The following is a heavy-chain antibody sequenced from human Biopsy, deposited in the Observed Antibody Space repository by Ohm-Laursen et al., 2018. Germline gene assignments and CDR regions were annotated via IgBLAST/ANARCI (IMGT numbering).Heavy chain of an antibody. CDR3: ARDRGYYSDRTVPGYFDL. CDR2: INHSGST. J-gene: IGHJ2*01. V-gene: IGHV4-34*01. Sequence: GTLSLTCTVFGESFSGYYWTWIRQPPGKGLEWIGEINHSGSTDYNPSLQSRVTISVDTSKNHFSLRLRSVTPADTAIYYCARDRGYYSDRTVPGYFDLWGRGTLVTVSS. CDR1: GESFSGYY. D-gene: IGHD3-22*01.